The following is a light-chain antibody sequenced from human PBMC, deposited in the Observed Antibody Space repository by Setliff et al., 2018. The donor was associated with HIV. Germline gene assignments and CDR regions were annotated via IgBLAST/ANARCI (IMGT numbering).Light chain of an antibody. CDR3: SSYAVTYIVL. V-gene: IGLV2-11*01. Sequence: QSALTQPRSVSGSPGQSVTISCTGTGNDVGGYDYVSWHQHHPGKAPKLMIYDVTKRPSGVPDRFSGSKSGNTASLTISGLQAEDEADYYCSSYAVTYIVLFGGGTKVTVL. CDR2: DVT. CDR1: GNDVGGYDY. J-gene: IGLJ2*01.